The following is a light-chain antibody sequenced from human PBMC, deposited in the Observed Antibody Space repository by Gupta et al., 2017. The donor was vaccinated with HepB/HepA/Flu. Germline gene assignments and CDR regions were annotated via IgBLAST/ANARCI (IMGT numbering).Light chain of an antibody. CDR2: AAS. CDR3: RRCESTHHT. Sequence: DIQMTQSPSSLSASVGDRVTITCRASQSISSYLNWYQQKPGRAPKLLIYAASSLPSGVPSRFSGSTSVTDFTLSMRSLHLTDFATHYCRRCESTHHTFGHGTKVDIK. CDR1: QSISSY. J-gene: IGKJ3*01. V-gene: IGKV1-39*01.